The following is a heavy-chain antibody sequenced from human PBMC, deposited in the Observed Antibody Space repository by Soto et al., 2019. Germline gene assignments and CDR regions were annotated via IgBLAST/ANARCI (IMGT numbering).Heavy chain of an antibody. CDR2: IDPSDSYT. CDR3: ARHLIVVVQAAIRNGWFDP. J-gene: IGHJ5*02. CDR1: GYSFTSYW. D-gene: IGHD2-2*01. V-gene: IGHV5-10-1*01. Sequence: GESLKISCKGSGYSFTSYWISWVRQMPGKGLEWMGRIDPSDSYTNYSPSFQGHVTISADKSISTAYLQWSSLKASDTAMYYCARHLIVVVQAAIRNGWFDPWGQGTLVTVSS.